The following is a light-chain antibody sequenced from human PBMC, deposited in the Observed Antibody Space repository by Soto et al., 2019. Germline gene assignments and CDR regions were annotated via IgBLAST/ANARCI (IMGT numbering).Light chain of an antibody. CDR2: GAS. Sequence: EIVMTQSPATLSVSPGERATFSCRASQSISSNLAWYQQKPGQAPRLLIYGASTRATGIPARFSGSGSGTEFTLTISSLQSEDFAVYYCQQSNNWPPLTFGGGTKVEIK. CDR3: QQSNNWPPLT. V-gene: IGKV3-15*01. CDR1: QSISSN. J-gene: IGKJ4*01.